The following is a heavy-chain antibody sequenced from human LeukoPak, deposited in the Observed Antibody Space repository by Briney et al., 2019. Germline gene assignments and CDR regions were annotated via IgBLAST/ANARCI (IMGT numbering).Heavy chain of an antibody. D-gene: IGHD1-14*01. CDR2: INADGSTA. Sequence: GGSLRLSCAACGFTFGNSWVHWVRQAPGKGLVWVSLINADGSTATNADSVKGRFTISRDNARNTLSLQMNSLTIEDTAVYYCVVVVEPPDSDGFDVWGQGTMITVSS. CDR1: GFTFGNSW. J-gene: IGHJ3*01. V-gene: IGHV3-74*01. CDR3: VVVVEPPDSDGFDV.